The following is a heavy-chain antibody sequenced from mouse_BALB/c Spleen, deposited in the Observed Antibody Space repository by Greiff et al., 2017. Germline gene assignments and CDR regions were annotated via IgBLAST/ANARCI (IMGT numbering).Heavy chain of an antibody. Sequence: QVQLQQSGAELMKPGASVKISCKATGYTFSSYWIEWVKQRPGHGLEWIGEILPGSGSTNYNEKFKGKATFTADTSSKTAYMQLSSLTSEDSAVYYCARPGYDGAMDYWGQGTSVTVSS. CDR1: GYTFSSYW. CDR2: ILPGSGST. V-gene: IGHV1-9*01. CDR3: ARPGYDGAMDY. D-gene: IGHD2-2*01. J-gene: IGHJ4*01.